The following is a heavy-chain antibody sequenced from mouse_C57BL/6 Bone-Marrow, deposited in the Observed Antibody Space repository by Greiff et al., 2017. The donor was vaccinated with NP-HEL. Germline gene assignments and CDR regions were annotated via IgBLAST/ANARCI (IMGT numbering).Heavy chain of an antibody. V-gene: IGHV3-6*01. Sequence: EVQLQQSGPGLVKPSQSLSLTCSVTGYSITSGYYWNWIRQFPGNKLEWMGYISYDGSNNYNPSLKNRISITRDTSKNQFFLKLNSVTTEDTATYYCARGSYDGYYVWFAYWGQGTLVTVSA. J-gene: IGHJ3*01. D-gene: IGHD2-3*01. CDR1: GYSITSGYY. CDR2: ISYDGSN. CDR3: ARGSYDGYYVWFAY.